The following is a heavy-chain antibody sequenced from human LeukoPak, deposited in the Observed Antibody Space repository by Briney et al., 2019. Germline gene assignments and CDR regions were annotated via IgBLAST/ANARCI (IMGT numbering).Heavy chain of an antibody. V-gene: IGHV3-30-3*01. CDR3: ARDRDIVVVPAATTFDY. CDR1: GFTFSSYA. CDR2: ISYDGSNK. D-gene: IGHD2-2*01. Sequence: GGSLRLSCAASGFTFSSYAMSWVRQAPGKGLEWVAVISYDGSNKYYADSVKGRFTISRDNSKNTLYLQMNSLRAEDTAVYYCARDRDIVVVPAATTFDYWGQGTLVTVSS. J-gene: IGHJ4*02.